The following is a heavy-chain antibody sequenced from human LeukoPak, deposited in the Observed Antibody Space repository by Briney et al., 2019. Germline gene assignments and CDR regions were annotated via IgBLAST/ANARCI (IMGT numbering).Heavy chain of an antibody. J-gene: IGHJ5*02. V-gene: IGHV4-59*08. Sequence: SETPSLTCTVSGGSISSYYWSWIRQPPGKGLEWIGYIYYSGSTNYNPSLKSRVTISVDTSKNQFSLKLSSVTAADTAVYYCARFLSSLYNWFDPWGQGTLVTVSS. D-gene: IGHD2/OR15-2a*01. CDR1: GGSISSYY. CDR2: IYYSGST. CDR3: ARFLSSLYNWFDP.